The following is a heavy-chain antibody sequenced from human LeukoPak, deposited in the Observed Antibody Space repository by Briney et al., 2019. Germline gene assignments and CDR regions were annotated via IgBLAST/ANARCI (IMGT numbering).Heavy chain of an antibody. CDR3: ARQAYYYGMDV. CDR1: GGSISSYY. Sequence: PSETLSLTCTASGGSISSYYWSWIRQPPGKGLEWIGYIYYSGSTNYNPSLKSRVTISVDTSKNQFSLKLSSVTAADTAVYYCARQAYYYGMDVWGQGTTVTVSS. J-gene: IGHJ6*02. V-gene: IGHV4-59*08. CDR2: IYYSGST.